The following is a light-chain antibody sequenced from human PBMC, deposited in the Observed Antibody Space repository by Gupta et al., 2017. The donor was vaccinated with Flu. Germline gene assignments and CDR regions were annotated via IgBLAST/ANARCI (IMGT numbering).Light chain of an antibody. CDR2: DAS. CDR1: QYVSRK. J-gene: IGKJ2*01. CDR3: QQYNSWLYI. V-gene: IGKV3-15*01. Sequence: EIVMTQSPATLSVSHGERATLSCRASQYVSRKLAWFQQKPGQAPRLLIYDASTRATGIPARFSGSGFGTEFTLTISSLQSEDFAVYYCQQYNSWLYIFGQGTKVETK.